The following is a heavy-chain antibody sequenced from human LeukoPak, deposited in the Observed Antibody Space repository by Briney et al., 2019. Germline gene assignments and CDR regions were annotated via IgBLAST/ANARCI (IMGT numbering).Heavy chain of an antibody. CDR1: GFTFNDYA. Sequence: GGSLTLSCAASGFTFNDYAMHWVRQIPGKGLEWVAGINWSRTTMDYADSVKGRFTISRDINSMYLRMKNLRTEDTGLYFCVKDRGEVVIRYYFHFWGRGTQVTVSS. CDR2: INWSRTTM. D-gene: IGHD3-22*01. J-gene: IGHJ4*02. V-gene: IGHV3-9*01. CDR3: VKDRGEVVIRYYFHF.